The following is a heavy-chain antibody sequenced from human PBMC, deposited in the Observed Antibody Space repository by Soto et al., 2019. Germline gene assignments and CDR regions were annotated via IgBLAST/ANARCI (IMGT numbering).Heavy chain of an antibody. V-gene: IGHV3-30*18. CDR3: AKGLLAIVGTTLPRDAFNI. J-gene: IGHJ3*02. D-gene: IGHD1-26*01. Sequence: GGSLRLSCAASGFSFTTYVMHWVRQAPGKGLEWVAVISHDGSYKYYGDAVKGRFTISRDASKNAVYLEMNSLRPEDTAVYYCAKGLLAIVGTTLPRDAFNIWGQGTMVTVSS. CDR1: GFSFTTYV. CDR2: ISHDGSYK.